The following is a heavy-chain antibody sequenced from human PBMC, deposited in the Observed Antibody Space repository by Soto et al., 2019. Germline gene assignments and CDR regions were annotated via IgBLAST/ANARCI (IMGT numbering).Heavy chain of an antibody. Sequence: ASVKVSCKASGGTFSSYAISWVRQAPGQGLEWMGGIIPIFGTANYAQKFQGRVTITADESTSTAYMELSSLRSEDTAVYYCGAGAIVVVTAISSISGLYYYYYGMDVWGQGTTVTVSS. CDR1: GGTFSSYA. CDR2: IIPIFGTA. CDR3: GAGAIVVVTAISSISGLYYYYYGMDV. D-gene: IGHD2-21*02. J-gene: IGHJ6*02. V-gene: IGHV1-69*13.